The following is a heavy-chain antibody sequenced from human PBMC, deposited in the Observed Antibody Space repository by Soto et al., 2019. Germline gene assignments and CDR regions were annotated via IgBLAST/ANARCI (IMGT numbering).Heavy chain of an antibody. CDR3: AREVYSMFGVVMVWDGMDV. CDR2: IYSGGST. Sequence: EVQLVESGGGLIQPGGSLRLSCAASGFTVSSNYMSWVRQAPGKGLEWVSVIYSGGSTYYADSVKGRFSISRDNSKNTLYLQMNSLRAEDTAVYYCAREVYSMFGVVMVWDGMDVWGQGTTVIVSS. V-gene: IGHV3-53*01. D-gene: IGHD3-3*01. J-gene: IGHJ6*02. CDR1: GFTVSSNY.